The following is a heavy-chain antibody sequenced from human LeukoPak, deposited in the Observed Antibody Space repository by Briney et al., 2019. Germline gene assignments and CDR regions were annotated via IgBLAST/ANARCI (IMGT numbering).Heavy chain of an antibody. V-gene: IGHV3-9*03. CDR1: GFTFDDFT. J-gene: IGHJ4*02. D-gene: IGHD3-10*01. Sequence: GGSLRLSCAASGFTFDDFTMHWVRQAPGKGLEWVSGISWNSGIIGYADSVEGRFTISRDNAKNSLYLQMNSLRAEDMALYYCARDRYYGSGSYFDYWGQGTLVTVSS. CDR2: ISWNSGII. CDR3: ARDRYYGSGSYFDY.